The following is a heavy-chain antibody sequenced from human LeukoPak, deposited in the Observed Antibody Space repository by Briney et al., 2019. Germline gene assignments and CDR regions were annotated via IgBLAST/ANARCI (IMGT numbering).Heavy chain of an antibody. J-gene: IGHJ6*03. D-gene: IGHD2-2*01. Sequence: GGSLRLSCGASGFDFSKAWLTWVRQAPGKGLEWVGRIKSNSDGGTTEYAPPVNGRFTISRDDSKNTVYLQMNSLTNEDTAVYYCITEGCSSSRCYGYYYYYYMDVWGKGTTVIVSS. CDR1: GFDFSKAW. V-gene: IGHV3-15*01. CDR2: IKSNSDGGTT. CDR3: ITEGCSSSRCYGYYYYYYMDV.